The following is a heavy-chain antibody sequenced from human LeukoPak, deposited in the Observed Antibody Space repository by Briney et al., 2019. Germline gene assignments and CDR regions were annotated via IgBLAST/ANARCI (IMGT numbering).Heavy chain of an antibody. D-gene: IGHD2-2*02. Sequence: PSETLSLTCTVSGGSISSYYWSWIRQPPGKGLEWIGYIYYSGSTNYNPSLKSRVTISVDTSKNQFSLKLSSVTAADTAVYYCARDKGDTPLAPNWFDPWGQGTLVTVSS. V-gene: IGHV4-59*12. CDR1: GGSISSYY. CDR2: IYYSGST. CDR3: ARDKGDTPLAPNWFDP. J-gene: IGHJ5*02.